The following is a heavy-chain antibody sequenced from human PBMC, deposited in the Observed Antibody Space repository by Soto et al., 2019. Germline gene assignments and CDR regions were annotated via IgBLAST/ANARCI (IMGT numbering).Heavy chain of an antibody. CDR2: IYYSGST. V-gene: IGHV4-61*01. Sequence: QVQLQESGPGLVKPSETLSLTCTVSGGSVSSGSYYWSWIRQPPGKGLEWIGYIYYSGSTNYNPSLKSRVTISVDTSKNQFYLKLSSVTAADTAVYYCARVIGYSYGSGYYYYGMDVWGQGTTVTVSS. CDR1: GGSVSSGSYY. CDR3: ARVIGYSYGSGYYYYGMDV. D-gene: IGHD5-18*01. J-gene: IGHJ6*02.